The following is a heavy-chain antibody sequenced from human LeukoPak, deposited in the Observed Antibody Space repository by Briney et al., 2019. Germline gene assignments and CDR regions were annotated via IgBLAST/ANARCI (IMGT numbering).Heavy chain of an antibody. Sequence: GGSLRLSCAASGFNLRTYWMHWVRQAPGKGLVWVSRINSDGSSTTYADSVRGRLSISRDNAKNTLYLQMNSLRPEDTAVYYCAKEYRHATDSSGYYLDYWGQGTLVTVSS. D-gene: IGHD3-22*01. CDR3: AKEYRHATDSSGYYLDY. CDR1: GFNLRTYW. CDR2: INSDGSST. V-gene: IGHV3-74*01. J-gene: IGHJ4*02.